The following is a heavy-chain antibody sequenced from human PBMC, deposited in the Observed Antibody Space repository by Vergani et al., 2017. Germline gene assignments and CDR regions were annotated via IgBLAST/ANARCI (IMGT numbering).Heavy chain of an antibody. D-gene: IGHD5-12*01. V-gene: IGHV3-49*04. Sequence: EVQLVESGGDLVQPGRSLRLSCQTSGFNFGEYGVSWVRQAPGKGLEWIGFIRSKTYGATTEYAASVRGRFTISRDDSKSIAYLQMNSLKTEDTAVYYCTRDNIVATIEDGMDVWGQGTTVTVSS. CDR3: TRDNIVATIEDGMDV. CDR2: IRSKTYGATT. CDR1: GFNFGEYG. J-gene: IGHJ6*02.